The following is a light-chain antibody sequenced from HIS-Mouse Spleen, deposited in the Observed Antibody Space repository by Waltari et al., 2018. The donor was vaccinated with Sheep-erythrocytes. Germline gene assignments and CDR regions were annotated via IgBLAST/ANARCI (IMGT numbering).Light chain of an antibody. CDR2: DVS. Sequence: QSALTQPRSVSGSPGQSVTISCTGTSSDVGGYNYVSWYQQHPGKSPKLMIYDVSTRPSGSPDRFSGSTSGNTASLTISGLQAEDEADYYCCSYAGSYNHVFATGTKVTVL. J-gene: IGLJ1*01. CDR1: SSDVGGYNY. CDR3: CSYAGSYNHV. V-gene: IGLV2-11*01.